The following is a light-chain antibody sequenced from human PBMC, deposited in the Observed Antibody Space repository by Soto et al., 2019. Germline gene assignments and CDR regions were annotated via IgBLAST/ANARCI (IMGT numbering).Light chain of an antibody. CDR3: QHYNSYSEA. CDR2: GAS. V-gene: IGKV3-15*01. J-gene: IGKJ1*01. Sequence: EIVLTQSPATLSVSPGERATLSCRASQSVSRDLAWYQQKPGQAPRLLIYGASTRATGIPARFSGSGSGTEFTLTISSLQPDDFATYYCQHYNSYSEAFGQGTKVDI. CDR1: QSVSRD.